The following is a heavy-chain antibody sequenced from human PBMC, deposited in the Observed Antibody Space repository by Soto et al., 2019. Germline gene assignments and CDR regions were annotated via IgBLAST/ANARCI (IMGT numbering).Heavy chain of an antibody. Sequence: SVKVSCKASGYTFTSYDINWVRQATGQGLEWMGWMNPNSGNTAYAQKFQGRVTMTRNTSISTAYMELSSLRSEDTAVYYCARGTGIAAAYGNWGQGTLVTVSS. V-gene: IGHV1-8*01. CDR1: GYTFTSYD. CDR3: ARGTGIAAAYGN. CDR2: MNPNSGNT. D-gene: IGHD6-13*01. J-gene: IGHJ4*02.